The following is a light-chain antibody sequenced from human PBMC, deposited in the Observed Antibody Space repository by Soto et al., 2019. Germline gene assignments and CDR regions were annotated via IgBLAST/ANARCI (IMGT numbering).Light chain of an antibody. CDR3: QVYTNVPA. Sequence: DIQMTQSPSSLSASVGDRVTITCRASQGISNYLAWYQQIPGKVPKLLISAASTLQSEVPSRFSGSGSGTDFTLTISSLQPDDGATYFCQVYTNVPAFGGGTKVEIK. CDR2: AAS. CDR1: QGISNY. J-gene: IGKJ4*01. V-gene: IGKV1-27*01.